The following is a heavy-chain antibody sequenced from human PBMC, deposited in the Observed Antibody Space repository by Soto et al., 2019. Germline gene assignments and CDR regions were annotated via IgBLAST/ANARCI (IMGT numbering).Heavy chain of an antibody. CDR3: AKDRGSLLTSFDY. J-gene: IGHJ4*02. V-gene: IGHV3-23*01. Sequence: EVQLLESGGGLVQPGGSLRLSCAASGFTFTRHSMSWVRQAPGKGLEWVTVITASGATRYYADSVRGRFTISRDNSKNTLYLQMNSLRAEDTAVYYCAKDRGSLLTSFDYWGQGTLVTVSS. CDR2: ITASGATR. D-gene: IGHD1-26*01. CDR1: GFTFTRHS.